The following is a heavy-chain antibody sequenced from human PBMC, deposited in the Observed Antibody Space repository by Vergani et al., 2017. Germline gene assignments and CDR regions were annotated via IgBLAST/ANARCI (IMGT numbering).Heavy chain of an antibody. Sequence: ELQLVESGGGLVQPGGSLRLSRADSGSTVSGNYMTWVRQAPGKGLEWVSHIYSGDETYYADSVKGRVTISRYTSKNTLHLQINNLRVEDTAVYYCARGNYYGSGTYVVPWGQRTLVTVSS. J-gene: IGHJ5*02. V-gene: IGHV3-66*02. CDR2: IYSGDET. CDR1: GSTVSGNY. CDR3: ARGNYYGSGTYVVP. D-gene: IGHD3-10*01.